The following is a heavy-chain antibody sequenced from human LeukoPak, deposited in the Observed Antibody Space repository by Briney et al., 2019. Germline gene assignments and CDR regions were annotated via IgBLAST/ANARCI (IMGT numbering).Heavy chain of an antibody. CDR1: GYSISTWYY. J-gene: IGHJ4*02. Sequence: SETLSLTCTVSGYSISTWYYWGWIRQPPGKGLEWIGSIFHNGTTHYNPSVESRVTISLDTSKNQFSLRLSSVTAADTAMYYCARVQWSVPGGYLGQGTLVTVSS. V-gene: IGHV4-38-2*02. CDR3: ARVQWSVPGGY. D-gene: IGHD2-8*01. CDR2: IFHNGTT.